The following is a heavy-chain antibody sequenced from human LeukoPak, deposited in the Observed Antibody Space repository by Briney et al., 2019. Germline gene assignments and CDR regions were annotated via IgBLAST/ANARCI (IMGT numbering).Heavy chain of an antibody. Sequence: GASVKVSCKASGYTFTSYGISWVRQAPGQGLEWVGWISASNGDTDYAQKFQARVTMTTDTSTSTAYVELRSLRSDDTAVYYCARESHVTREDSWGQGTLVTVSS. V-gene: IGHV1-18*01. J-gene: IGHJ4*02. D-gene: IGHD1-26*01. CDR3: ARESHVTREDS. CDR1: GYTFTSYG. CDR2: ISASNGDT.